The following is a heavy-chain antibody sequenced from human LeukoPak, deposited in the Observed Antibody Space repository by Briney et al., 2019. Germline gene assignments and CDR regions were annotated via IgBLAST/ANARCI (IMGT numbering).Heavy chain of an antibody. CDR2: ISYDGSNK. CDR1: GFTFSSYA. D-gene: IGHD6-6*01. J-gene: IGHJ6*03. V-gene: IGHV3-30*01. CDR3: ARDGHVHYYYYMDV. Sequence: PGGSLRLSCAASGFTFSSYAMHWVRQAPGKGLEWVAVISYDGSNKYYADSVKGRFTISRDNSKNTLYLQMNSLRAEDTAVYYCARDGHVHYYYYMDVWGKGTTVTVSS.